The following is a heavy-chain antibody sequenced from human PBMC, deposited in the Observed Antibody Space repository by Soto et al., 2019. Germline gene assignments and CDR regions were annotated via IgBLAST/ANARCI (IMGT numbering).Heavy chain of an antibody. CDR2: LYYNTNT. J-gene: IGHJ6*02. V-gene: IGHV4-61*01. Sequence: QVQLQESGPGLVKPSETLSLTCTVSGGSVNSGSYYWIWIRQPPGKGLEWIGYLYYNTNTNYNPSLKSRVTISVDTSKNQFSLKLSSVTAADTAVYYCARTYCTTTSCQAHGMDVWGQGTTVTVSS. D-gene: IGHD2-2*01. CDR1: GGSVNSGSYY. CDR3: ARTYCTTTSCQAHGMDV.